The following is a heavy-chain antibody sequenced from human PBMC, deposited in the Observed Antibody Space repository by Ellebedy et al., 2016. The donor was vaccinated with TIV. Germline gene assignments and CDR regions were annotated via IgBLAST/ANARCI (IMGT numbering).Heavy chain of an antibody. J-gene: IGHJ4*02. CDR2: ITWDGSMT. CDR3: AKDMRAFSSGRAGFDS. CDR1: KFTFDDYT. V-gene: IGHV3-43*01. Sequence: GGSLRLSXAASKFTFDDYTMHWVRQPPGKGLEWVSLITWDGSMTNYADSVRGRFTSSRDNSKNSLYLQMNSLRAEDSALYYCAKDMRAFSSGRAGFDSWGRGTLVTVSS. D-gene: IGHD3-10*01.